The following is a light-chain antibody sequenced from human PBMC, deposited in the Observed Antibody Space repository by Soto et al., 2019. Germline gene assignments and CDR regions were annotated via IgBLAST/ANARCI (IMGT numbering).Light chain of an antibody. CDR1: QSLIYSEGKTY. V-gene: IGKV2-30*01. CDR2: KVS. Sequence: DAVLTQSPLSLPVTLGQPASISCRSSQSLIYSEGKTYLNWFHQRPGQSPGRLIYKVSNRDSGVPDRFSGSGSDTDFTLKISSVEAEDVGVYFCMQGTHWPYTFGQGTKLEIK. CDR3: MQGTHWPYT. J-gene: IGKJ2*01.